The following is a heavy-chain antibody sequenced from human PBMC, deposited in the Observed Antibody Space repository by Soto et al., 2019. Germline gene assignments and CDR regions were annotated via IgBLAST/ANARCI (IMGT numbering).Heavy chain of an antibody. CDR3: ARIFGGVAGDVYYHYGMDV. V-gene: IGHV3-21*01. D-gene: IGHD3-3*01. J-gene: IGHJ6*02. CDR1: GFTFSSYR. CDR2: ISSSSSYI. Sequence: GGSLRLACAASGFTFSSYRMNWVRQAPGKGLEWVSSISSSSSYIYYADSVKGRFTISRDNAKNSLYLQMNSLRAEDTAVYYCARIFGGVAGDVYYHYGMDVWGQGT.